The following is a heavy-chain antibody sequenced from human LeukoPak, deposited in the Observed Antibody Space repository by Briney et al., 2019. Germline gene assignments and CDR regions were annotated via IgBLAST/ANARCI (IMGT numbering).Heavy chain of an antibody. CDR1: GFTFSSYE. J-gene: IGHJ4*02. D-gene: IGHD6-19*01. CDR3: ARDPPAYSSGWYPDY. CDR2: ISSSGSTI. V-gene: IGHV3-48*03. Sequence: PGGSLRLSCAASGFTFSSYEMNWVRQAPGKGLEWVSYISSSGSTIYYADSVKGRFTISRDNAKNSLYLQMNSLRAEDTAVYYCARDPPAYSSGWYPDYWGQGTLVTVSS.